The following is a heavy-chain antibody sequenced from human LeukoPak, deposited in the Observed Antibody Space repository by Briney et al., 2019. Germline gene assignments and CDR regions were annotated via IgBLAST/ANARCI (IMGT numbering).Heavy chain of an antibody. V-gene: IGHV3-30-3*01. D-gene: IGHD3-10*01. CDR3: VKDDHHFGSVENDH. J-gene: IGHJ5*02. CDR2: ITHDGNTA. Sequence: PGGSLRLSCAAAGFIFSEYAMHWVCQAPGKGLDWVATITHDGNTAYYAGSVKGRFTISRDSSKNTVSLQMNSLRPEDTALYHCVKDDHHFGSVENDHWGQGNLVTVSS. CDR1: GFIFSEYA.